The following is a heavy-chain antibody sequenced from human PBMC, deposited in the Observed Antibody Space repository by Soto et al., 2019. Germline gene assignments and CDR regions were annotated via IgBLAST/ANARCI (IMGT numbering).Heavy chain of an antibody. CDR3: AKDMSPQGAFDT. CDR2: ISWNSGSI. J-gene: IGHJ3*02. CDR1: GFTFSDYY. V-gene: IGHV3-9*01. Sequence: HPGGSLRLSCAASGFTFSDYYMSWFRQAPGKGLEWVSGISWNSGSIGYADSVKGRFTISRDNAKNSLYLQMNSLRAEDTALYYCAKDMSPQGAFDTWGQGTMVTVSS.